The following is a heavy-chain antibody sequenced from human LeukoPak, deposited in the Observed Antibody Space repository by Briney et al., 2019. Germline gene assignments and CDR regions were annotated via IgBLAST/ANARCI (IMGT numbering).Heavy chain of an antibody. CDR2: IYYSGST. D-gene: IGHD3-16*01. CDR3: ARARDYPYYMDV. Sequence: PSETLSLTCTVSGDSISSYYWSWIRQPPGKGLEWIGYIYYSGSTNYNPSLQSRVTISVDTSKNQFSLKLSSVTAADTAVYYCARARDYPYYMDVWGKGTTVTISS. V-gene: IGHV4-59*01. J-gene: IGHJ6*03. CDR1: GDSISSYY.